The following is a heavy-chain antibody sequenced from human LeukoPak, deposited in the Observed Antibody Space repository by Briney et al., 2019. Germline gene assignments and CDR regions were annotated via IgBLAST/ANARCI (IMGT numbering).Heavy chain of an antibody. V-gene: IGHV1-18*01. CDR3: ARDLEVATPDY. D-gene: IGHD5-12*01. CDR2: ISTYDGNK. Sequence: GASVKVSCKASGYTFTSYGISWVRQAPGQGLEWMGWISTYDGNKNYAQKLQGRVTMTTDTSTSTAYMELRSLRSDDTAVYYCARDLEVATPDYWGQGTLVTVSS. CDR1: GYTFTSYG. J-gene: IGHJ4*02.